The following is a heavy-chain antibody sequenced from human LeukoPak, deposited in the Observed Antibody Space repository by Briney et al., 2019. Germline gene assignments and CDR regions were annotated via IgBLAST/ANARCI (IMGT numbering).Heavy chain of an antibody. CDR2: INPNSGGT. CDR3: ARDGSGSYYNDYLFDY. V-gene: IGHV1-2*02. D-gene: IGHD3-10*01. CDR1: GYTFTGYC. J-gene: IGHJ4*02. Sequence: ASVKVSCKASGYTFTGYCMHWVRQAPGQGLEWMGWINPNSGGTNYAQKFQGRVTMTRDTSISTAYMELSRLRSDDTAVYYCARDGSGSYYNDYLFDYWGQGTLVTVSS.